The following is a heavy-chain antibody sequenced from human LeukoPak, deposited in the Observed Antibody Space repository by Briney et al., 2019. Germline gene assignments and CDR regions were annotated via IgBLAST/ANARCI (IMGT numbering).Heavy chain of an antibody. CDR1: GFTFSSYG. J-gene: IGHJ4*02. CDR3: AKVPQ. Sequence: GGSLRLSCAASGFTFSSYGMHWVRQAPGKGLEWEAVISYDGSNKYYADSVKGRFTISRDNSKNTLYLQMNSLRAEDTAVYYCAKVPQWGQGTLVTVSS. V-gene: IGHV3-30*18. CDR2: ISYDGSNK.